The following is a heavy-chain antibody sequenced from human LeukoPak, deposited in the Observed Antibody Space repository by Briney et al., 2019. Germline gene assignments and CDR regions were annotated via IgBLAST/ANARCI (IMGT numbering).Heavy chain of an antibody. D-gene: IGHD3-9*01. J-gene: IGHJ4*02. Sequence: GGSLRPSCSASGFTFSSYAMHWVRQAPGKGLEYVSAISSNGGSTYYADSVKGRFTISRDNSKNTLYLQMSSLRAEDTAVYYCVKGLYDILTGYPFDYWGQGTLVTVSS. V-gene: IGHV3-64D*06. CDR3: VKGLYDILTGYPFDY. CDR1: GFTFSSYA. CDR2: ISSNGGST.